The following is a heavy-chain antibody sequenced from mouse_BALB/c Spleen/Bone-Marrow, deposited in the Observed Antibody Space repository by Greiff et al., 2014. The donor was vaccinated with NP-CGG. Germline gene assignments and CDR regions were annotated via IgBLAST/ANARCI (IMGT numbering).Heavy chain of an antibody. CDR1: GYTFTDYA. J-gene: IGHJ3*01. D-gene: IGHD1-1*01. V-gene: IGHV1-67*01. Sequence: QVQLQQPGPELVRPGVSVKISCKGSGYTFTDYAMHWVKQSHAKSPEWIGVISTYSGNTNYNQKFKGKATMTVDKSSSTAYMELARLTSEDSAIYYCARGYYGSSYLFAYWGQGTLVTVSA. CDR3: ARGYYGSSYLFAY. CDR2: ISTYSGNT.